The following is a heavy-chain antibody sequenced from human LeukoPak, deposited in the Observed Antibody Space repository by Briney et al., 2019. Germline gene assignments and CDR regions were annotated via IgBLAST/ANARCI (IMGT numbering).Heavy chain of an antibody. V-gene: IGHV4-39*07. CDR2: IYYIGST. J-gene: IGHJ5*02. Sequence: SETLSLTCTVSGGSISSSSYYWGWIRQPPGKGLEWIGSIYYIGSTYYNPSLKSRVTISVDTSKNQFSLKLSSVTAADTAVYYCARAYYDILTGHMGNWFDPWGQGTLVTVSS. D-gene: IGHD3-9*01. CDR1: GGSISSSSYY. CDR3: ARAYYDILTGHMGNWFDP.